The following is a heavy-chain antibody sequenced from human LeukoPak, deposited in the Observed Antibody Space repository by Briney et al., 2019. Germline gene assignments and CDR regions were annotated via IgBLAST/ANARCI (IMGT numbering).Heavy chain of an antibody. J-gene: IGHJ5*02. V-gene: IGHV3-23*01. D-gene: IGHD3-22*01. Sequence: GGSLRLSCAASGFTFRDYYMSWIRQAPGKGLEWVSAISGSGGSTYYADSVKGRFTISRDNSKNTLYLQMNSLRAEDTAVYYCAKDYYYDSSGYLDPWGQGTLVTVSS. CDR3: AKDYYYDSSGYLDP. CDR2: ISGSGGST. CDR1: GFTFRDYY.